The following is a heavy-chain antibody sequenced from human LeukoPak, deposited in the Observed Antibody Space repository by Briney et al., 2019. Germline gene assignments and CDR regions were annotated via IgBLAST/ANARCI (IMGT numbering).Heavy chain of an antibody. CDR3: ARESGLAGQGGFDI. Sequence: GRSLRLSCAASGFTFSNYEMHWVRQAPGKGLEYVSSISSNGGNTFYTNSVKGRFTISRDNSRKTLHIQMGSLRPEDMAVYYCARESGLAGQGGFDIWGQGTMVTVSS. D-gene: IGHD3-10*01. CDR1: GFTFSNYE. J-gene: IGHJ3*02. V-gene: IGHV3-64*01. CDR2: ISSNGGNT.